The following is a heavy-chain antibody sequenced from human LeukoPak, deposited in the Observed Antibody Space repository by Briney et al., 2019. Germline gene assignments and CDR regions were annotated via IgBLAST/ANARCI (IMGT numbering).Heavy chain of an antibody. D-gene: IGHD6-19*01. CDR1: GFTFSSYG. J-gene: IGHJ4*02. V-gene: IGHV3-30*03. CDR2: ISYDGSNK. Sequence: YPGRSLRLSCAASGFTFSSYGMHWVRQAPGKGLEWVAVISYDGSNKYYADSVKGRFTISRDNSKNTLYLQMNSLRAEDTAVYYCAGAVAELPYYFDYWGQGTLVTVSS. CDR3: AGAVAELPYYFDY.